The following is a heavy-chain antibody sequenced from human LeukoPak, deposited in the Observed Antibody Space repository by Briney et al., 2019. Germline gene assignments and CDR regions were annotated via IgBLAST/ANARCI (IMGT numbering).Heavy chain of an antibody. V-gene: IGHV4-30-4*01. CDR3: ARGPGPGWVDY. D-gene: IGHD1-26*01. J-gene: IGHJ4*02. CDR2: IYYSGST. Sequence: PSQTLSLTCTVSGGSINNGGYYWSWIRQHPGKGLEWIGYIYYSGSTYYNPSLKSRVTISVDTSKNQFSLKLSSVTAADTAVYYCARGPGPGWVDYWGQGTLVTVSS. CDR1: GGSINNGGYY.